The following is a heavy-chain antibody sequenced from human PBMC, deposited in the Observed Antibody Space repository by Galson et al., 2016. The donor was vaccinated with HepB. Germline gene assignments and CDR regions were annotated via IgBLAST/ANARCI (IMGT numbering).Heavy chain of an antibody. D-gene: IGHD6-19*01. J-gene: IGHJ6*02. CDR1: GASISGYY. CDR3: ARDDSGGWYGFHYGMDV. CDR2: IYYSGRT. V-gene: IGHV4-59*01. Sequence: ETLSLTCPVSGASISGYYLSWIRQPPGKGLEWIGYIYYSGRTNYNPSLKSRVTISVDASKNQFSLKLSSVTAADTAVYYCARDDSGGWYGFHYGMDVWGQGTTVTVSS.